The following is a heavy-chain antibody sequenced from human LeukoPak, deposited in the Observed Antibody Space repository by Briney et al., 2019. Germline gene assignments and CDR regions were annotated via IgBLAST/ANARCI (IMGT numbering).Heavy chain of an antibody. J-gene: IGHJ4*02. V-gene: IGHV5-51*01. CDR1: GYSCTSYW. Sequence: GESLQIPCKGSGYSCTSYWIGWVRQLPGKGLEWIGIIYPGDSDTRYSPSFQGQVTISADKSISTAYLQWSSLKASDTAMYYCAAGSAMVTNFDYWGQGTLVTVSS. CDR3: AAGSAMVTNFDY. D-gene: IGHD5-18*01. CDR2: IYPGDSDT.